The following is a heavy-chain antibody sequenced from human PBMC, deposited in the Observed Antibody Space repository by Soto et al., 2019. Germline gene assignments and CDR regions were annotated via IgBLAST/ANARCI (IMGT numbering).Heavy chain of an antibody. CDR2: IIPIFGTA. J-gene: IGHJ6*02. Sequence: SVKVSCKASGGTFSSYATSWVRQAPGQGLEWMGGIIPIFGTANYAQKFQGRVTITADESTSTAYMELSSLRSEDTAVYYCARAQRAFVYDSSYYYYGMDVWGQGTTVTVSS. CDR3: ARAQRAFVYDSSYYYYGMDV. CDR1: GGTFSSYA. V-gene: IGHV1-69*13. D-gene: IGHD3-22*01.